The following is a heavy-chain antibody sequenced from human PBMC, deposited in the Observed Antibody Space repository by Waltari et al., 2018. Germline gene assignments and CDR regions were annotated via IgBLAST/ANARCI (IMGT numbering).Heavy chain of an antibody. Sequence: VQLVESGGGVVQPGRSLRLSCAASGFTFSSYGMHWVRQAPGKGLEWVAVIWYDGSNKYYADSVKGRFTISRDNSKNTLYLQMNSLRAEDTAVYYCARDLTAMMGSPDYWGQGTLVTVSS. CDR2: IWYDGSNK. V-gene: IGHV3-33*01. CDR1: GFTFSSYG. D-gene: IGHD5-18*01. J-gene: IGHJ4*02. CDR3: ARDLTAMMGSPDY.